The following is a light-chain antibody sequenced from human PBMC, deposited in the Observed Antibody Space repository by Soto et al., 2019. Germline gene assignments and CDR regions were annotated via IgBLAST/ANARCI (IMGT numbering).Light chain of an antibody. CDR2: KAS. CDR1: QRISSW. V-gene: IGKV1-5*03. CDR3: QQYNSYTWT. Sequence: SQMTQSASTLSAAVGNSVTITCRPIQRISSWLAWYQQKPAKAPKLLIYKASSLESGVPSRFSGSGSGTEFTPIISSLQPDDFATNYCQQYNSYTWTFGQGTKVDIK. J-gene: IGKJ1*01.